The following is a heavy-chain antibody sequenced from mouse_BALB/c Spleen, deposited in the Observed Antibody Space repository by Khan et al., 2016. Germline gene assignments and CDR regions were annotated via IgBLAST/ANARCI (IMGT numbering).Heavy chain of an antibody. CDR1: GYSITSGYY. D-gene: IGHD1-1*01. CDR3: ALRFDY. V-gene: IGHV3-6*02. CDR2: ISYDGSN. J-gene: IGHJ2*01. Sequence: EVQLQESGPGLVKPSQSLSLTCSVTGYSITSGYYWNWIRQFPGNKLEWMGYISYDGSNNYNPSLKNRISITRDTSKNQFFLKLNSVTTEGTATYYCALRFDYWGQGTTLTVSS.